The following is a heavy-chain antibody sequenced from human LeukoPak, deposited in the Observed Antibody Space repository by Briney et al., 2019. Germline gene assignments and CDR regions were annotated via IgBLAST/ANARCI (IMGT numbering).Heavy chain of an antibody. D-gene: IGHD6-19*01. CDR2: INPSGGST. CDR3: ARETHSGDGSSREFDY. Sequence: ASVRVSCKASGYTFTSYYMHWVRQAPGQGLEWMGIINPSGGSTSYAQKFQGRVTMTRDTSTSTVYMELSSLRSEDTAVYYCARETHSGDGSSREFDYWGQGTLVTVSS. J-gene: IGHJ4*02. V-gene: IGHV1-46*01. CDR1: GYTFTSYY.